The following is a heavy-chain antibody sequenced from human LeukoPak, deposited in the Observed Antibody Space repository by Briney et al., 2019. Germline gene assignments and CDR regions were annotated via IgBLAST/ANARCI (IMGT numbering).Heavy chain of an antibody. CDR2: IYYSGST. V-gene: IGHV4-61*01. Sequence: PSETLSLTCTVSGGSVSSGSYYWSWIRQPPGKGLEWIGYIYYSGSTHYNPSLKSRVTISVDTSKNQFSLKVRSVTAADTAVYYCARDQIQLHAFDIWGQGTLVTVSS. J-gene: IGHJ3*02. D-gene: IGHD5-18*01. CDR3: ARDQIQLHAFDI. CDR1: GGSVSSGSYY.